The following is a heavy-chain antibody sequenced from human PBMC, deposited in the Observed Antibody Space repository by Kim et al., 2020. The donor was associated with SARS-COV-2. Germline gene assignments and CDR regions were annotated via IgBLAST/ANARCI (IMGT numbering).Heavy chain of an antibody. D-gene: IGHD2-2*01. V-gene: IGHV3-30*04. CDR1: GFTFSSYA. CDR2: ISYDGSNK. J-gene: IGHJ3*02. Sequence: GGSLRLSCAASGFTFSSYAMHWVRQAPGKGLEWVAVISYDGSNKYYADSVKGRFTISRDNSKNTLYLQMNSLRAEDTAVYYCARDKGDIGVGPAAMHQQWLVCDAFDIWGQGAMVTVSS. CDR3: ARDKGDIGVGPAAMHQQWLVCDAFDI.